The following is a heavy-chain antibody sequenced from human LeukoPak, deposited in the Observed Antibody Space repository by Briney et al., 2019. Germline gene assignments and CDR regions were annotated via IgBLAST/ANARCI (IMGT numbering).Heavy chain of an antibody. CDR2: IKLDGSEK. J-gene: IGHJ4*02. Sequence: GGSLRLSCVASGFTFGKYWMSWVRQAPGKGLEWVANIKLDGSEKNYVDSVKGRFTISRDNTKNSLYLQINSLRAEDTAVFYCARDQYDTWSRRGNFDSWGQGTLVIVSS. CDR3: ARDQYDTWSRRGNFDS. V-gene: IGHV3-7*03. CDR1: GFTFGKYW. D-gene: IGHD3-3*01.